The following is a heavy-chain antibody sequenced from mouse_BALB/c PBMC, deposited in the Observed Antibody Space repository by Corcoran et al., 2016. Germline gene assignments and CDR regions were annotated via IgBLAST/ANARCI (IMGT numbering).Heavy chain of an antibody. CDR2: INTYTGEP. D-gene: IGHD1-2*01. CDR1: GYTFTNYG. J-gene: IGHJ1*01. V-gene: IGHV9-1*02. Sequence: QSQLVQSGPELKKPGETVKISCKASGYTFTNYGMNWVKQAPGKGLKWMGWINTYTGEPTYADDFKGRFAFSLETSASTAYLQINILKNEDMATYFCARWGTTATGYFDVWGAGTTVTVSS. CDR3: ARWGTTATGYFDV.